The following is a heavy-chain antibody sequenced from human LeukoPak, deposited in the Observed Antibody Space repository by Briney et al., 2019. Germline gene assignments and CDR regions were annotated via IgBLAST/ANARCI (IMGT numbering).Heavy chain of an antibody. V-gene: IGHV1-2*02. Sequence: ASVEVSCKASGYTFTAYYIHWVRQAPGQGLEWMGWINPNNGDTHYAQKFQGRVTMTRDTSISTAYMELSRLTSDDTALHYCARDLGCSSTSCSSQAFDIWGQGTMLAVSS. CDR3: ARDLGCSSTSCSSQAFDI. CDR2: INPNNGDT. D-gene: IGHD2-2*01. J-gene: IGHJ3*02. CDR1: GYTFTAYY.